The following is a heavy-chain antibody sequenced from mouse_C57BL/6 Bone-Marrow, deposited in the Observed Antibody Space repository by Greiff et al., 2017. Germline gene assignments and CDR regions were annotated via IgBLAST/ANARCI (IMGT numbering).Heavy chain of an antibody. J-gene: IGHJ3*01. CDR1: GFTFSDYG. Sequence: EVKLMESGGGLVKPGGSLKLSCAASGFTFSDYGMHWVRQAPEKGLGWVAYISSGSSTIYYADTVKGRFTISRDNAKNTLFLQMTSLRSEDTAMYYCARGAYWGQGTLVTVSA. CDR3: ARGAY. CDR2: ISSGSSTI. V-gene: IGHV5-17*01.